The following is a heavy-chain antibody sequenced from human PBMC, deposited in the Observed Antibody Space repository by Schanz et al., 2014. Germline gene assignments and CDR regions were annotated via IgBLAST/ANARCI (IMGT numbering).Heavy chain of an antibody. Sequence: EVQLVESGGGLVPPGGSLRLSCAASGFNFSDYAMCWVRQAPGKGLEWVSYVSRSTPDIYYADSVKGRFTMSRDNAKNSVFLQMNILRAEDTAVYYCVRDSFFAFDYWGQGTLVTVSS. J-gene: IGHJ4*02. D-gene: IGHD3-3*01. V-gene: IGHV3-48*01. CDR1: GFNFSDYA. CDR3: VRDSFFAFDY. CDR2: VSRSTPDI.